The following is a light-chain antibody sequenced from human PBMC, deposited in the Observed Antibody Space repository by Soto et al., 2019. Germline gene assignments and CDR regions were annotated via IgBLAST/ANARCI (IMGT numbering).Light chain of an antibody. V-gene: IGKV1-9*01. CDR1: QCISSF. J-gene: IGKJ4*01. CDR2: VAS. Sequence: GDSVTITCRATQCISSFLAWYQQKPGKAPKLLIYVASSLQSGAPSRFSGSGFGTNFTLTISSLQTEDFATYYCQQANSFTLTFGGGTKVDIK. CDR3: QQANSFTLT.